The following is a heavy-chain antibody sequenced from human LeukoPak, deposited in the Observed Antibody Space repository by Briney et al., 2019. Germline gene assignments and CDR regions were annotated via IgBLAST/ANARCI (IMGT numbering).Heavy chain of an antibody. D-gene: IGHD3-22*01. J-gene: IGHJ4*02. V-gene: IGHV3-23*01. CDR2: ISGRDGDT. Sequence: PGGSLRLSCAASGFTFSSYAMSWVRQDPGKGLEWVSGISGRDGDTYYADSVKGRFTISSDNSKNTLYLQMSSLRVEDTAVYYCAKGSLHYYDTSGYYSWGQGTLVTVSS. CDR3: AKGSLHYYDTSGYYS. CDR1: GFTFSSYA.